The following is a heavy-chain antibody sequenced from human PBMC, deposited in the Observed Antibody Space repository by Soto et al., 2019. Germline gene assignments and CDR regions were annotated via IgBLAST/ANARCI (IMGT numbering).Heavy chain of an antibody. V-gene: IGHV1-18*04. J-gene: IGHJ6*02. CDR3: ARVLEDYYYNGMDV. Sequence: ASVKVSCKASGYTFTSYGISWVRQAPGQGLEWMGWISAYNGNTNYAQKLQGRVTMTTDTSTSTAYMELRSLRSDDTAVYYCARVLEDYYYNGMDVWGQGTTVTVSS. CDR2: ISAYNGNT. D-gene: IGHD3-3*01. CDR1: GYTFTSYG.